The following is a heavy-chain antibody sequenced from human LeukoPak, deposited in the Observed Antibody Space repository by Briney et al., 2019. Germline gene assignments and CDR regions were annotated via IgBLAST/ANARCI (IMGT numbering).Heavy chain of an antibody. Sequence: SETLSLTCTVSGGSINIYYWSWIRQPAGKGLEWIGRIYTSGSTNYNPSLKTRVTMSVDTSKNQFSLKLSSVTAADTAVYYCARDQALYYFDYWGQGSLVIVSS. J-gene: IGHJ4*02. CDR1: GGSINIYY. V-gene: IGHV4-4*07. CDR3: ARDQALYYFDY. CDR2: IYTSGST.